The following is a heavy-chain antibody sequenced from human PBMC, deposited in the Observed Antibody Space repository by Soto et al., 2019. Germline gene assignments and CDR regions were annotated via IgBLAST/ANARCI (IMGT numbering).Heavy chain of an antibody. CDR3: AAGPVYSSSWYQFFDY. V-gene: IGHV1-58*01. Sequence: SVKVSCKASGFTFTSSAVQWVRQARGQRLEWIGWIVVGSGNTNYAQKFQERVTITRDMSTSTAYMELSSLRSEDTAVYYCAAGPVYSSSWYQFFDYWGQGTLVTVSS. CDR2: IVVGSGNT. J-gene: IGHJ4*02. D-gene: IGHD6-13*01. CDR1: GFTFTSSA.